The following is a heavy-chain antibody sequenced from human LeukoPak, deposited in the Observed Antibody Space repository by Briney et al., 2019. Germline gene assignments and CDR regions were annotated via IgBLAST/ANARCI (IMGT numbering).Heavy chain of an antibody. CDR1: GYTFTSYG. V-gene: IGHV1-18*01. Sequence: ASVKVSCKASGYTFTSYGISWVRQAPGQGLEWMGWISAYNGNTNYAQKLQGRVTMTTDTSTSTAYMELRSLRSDDTAVYYCARSEGIAVASLSAFDIWGERTMVTVSS. J-gene: IGHJ3*02. D-gene: IGHD6-19*01. CDR3: ARSEGIAVASLSAFDI. CDR2: ISAYNGNT.